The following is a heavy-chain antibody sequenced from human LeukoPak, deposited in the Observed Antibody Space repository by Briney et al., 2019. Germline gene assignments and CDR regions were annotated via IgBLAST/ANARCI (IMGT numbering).Heavy chain of an antibody. CDR1: GYTFTSYD. Sequence: ASVKVSCKASGYTFTSYDVNWFRQAAGQGLEWMGWMNPNSGNTGYAQKFQGRVSLTRDTSISTAYMELSSLRSEDTAVYYCAKNIALTGEFDSWGQGTLVTVSS. CDR2: MNPNSGNT. D-gene: IGHD7-27*01. V-gene: IGHV1-8*01. CDR3: AKNIALTGEFDS. J-gene: IGHJ4*02.